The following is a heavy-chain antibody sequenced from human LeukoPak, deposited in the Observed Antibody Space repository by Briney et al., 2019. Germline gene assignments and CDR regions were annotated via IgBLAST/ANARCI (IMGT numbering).Heavy chain of an antibody. CDR3: YGSGRYYYYYYMDV. J-gene: IGHJ6*03. Sequence: GGSLRLSCAASGFTFSSYWMHWVRQAPGKGLVWVSRINSDGSSTSYADSVKGRFTISRDNAKNTLYLQMDSLRAEDTAVYYCYGSGRYYYYYYMDVWGRGTTVTVSS. V-gene: IGHV3-74*01. CDR1: GFTFSSYW. CDR2: INSDGSST. D-gene: IGHD3-10*01.